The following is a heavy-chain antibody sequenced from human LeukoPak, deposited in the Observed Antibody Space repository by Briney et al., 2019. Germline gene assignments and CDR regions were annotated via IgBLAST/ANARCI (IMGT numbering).Heavy chain of an antibody. CDR2: IYAGNGNT. J-gene: IGHJ4*02. D-gene: IGHD2-15*01. CDR1: GYTFTSYA. CDR3: ARDPRVVVAATFDY. V-gene: IGHV1-3*01. Sequence: ASVKVSCKASGYTFTSYAMHWVRQAPGQRLEWMGWIYAGNGNTKYSQKFQGRVTITRDTSASTAYMELSSLRSEDTAVYYCARDPRVVVAATFDYWGQGTLVTVSS.